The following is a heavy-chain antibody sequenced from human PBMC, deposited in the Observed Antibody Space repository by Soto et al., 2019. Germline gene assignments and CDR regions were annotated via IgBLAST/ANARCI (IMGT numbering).Heavy chain of an antibody. CDR2: IFYSGST. Sequence: QVQLQESGPGLVKPSETLSLTCTVSGGSISSYYWSWIRQPPGKGLEWIGYIFYSGSTNYNPSLKSRVTISVDTSKNQFSLKLSSVTAADTAVHYCARTYSSSHYFDYWGQGTLVTVSS. V-gene: IGHV4-59*08. CDR3: ARTYSSSHYFDY. CDR1: GGSISSYY. J-gene: IGHJ4*02. D-gene: IGHD6-6*01.